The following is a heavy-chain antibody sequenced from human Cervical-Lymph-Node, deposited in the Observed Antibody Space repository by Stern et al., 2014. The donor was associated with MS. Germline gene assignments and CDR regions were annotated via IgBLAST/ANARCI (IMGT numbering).Heavy chain of an antibody. CDR1: GYTFTSHD. J-gene: IGHJ4*02. Sequence: QVQLMQSGAEVKKPGASVKVSCTASGYTFTSHDVHWVRQATGQGLEWLGWMKTNSGATGYSQKFQGRVTMPRDTSTNTAYMDLSSLTSEDTAVYYCAREQWSTGTHFDSWGQGTLVTVSS. D-gene: IGHD2-8*01. CDR2: MKTNSGAT. V-gene: IGHV1-8*02. CDR3: AREQWSTGTHFDS.